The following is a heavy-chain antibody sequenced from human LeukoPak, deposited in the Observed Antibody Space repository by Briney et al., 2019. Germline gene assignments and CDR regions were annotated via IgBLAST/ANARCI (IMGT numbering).Heavy chain of an antibody. V-gene: IGHV4-39*01. CDR1: GASISSSNYY. CDR3: ARLSYGEHDY. D-gene: IGHD3-10*01. J-gene: IGHJ4*02. Sequence: SETLSLTCTVSGASISSSNYYWGWIRQPPGKGLEYIGSVYYTGSIHYNPSLTSRVTISADTSKNQFSLKVSSVTAADTAVYYCARLSYGEHDYWGQETLVTVSS. CDR2: VYYTGSI.